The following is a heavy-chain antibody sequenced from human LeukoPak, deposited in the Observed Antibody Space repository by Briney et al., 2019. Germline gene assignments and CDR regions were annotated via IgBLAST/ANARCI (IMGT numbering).Heavy chain of an antibody. CDR2: ISSSSSYI. Sequence: GGSLRLSCAASGFTFSSYSMNWVRQAPGKGLEWVSSISSSSSYIYYADSVKGRFTISRDNAKNSLYLQMNSLRAEDTAVYYCARVNYDFWSGYYYSNDYWGQGTLVTVSS. J-gene: IGHJ4*02. V-gene: IGHV3-21*01. CDR3: ARVNYDFWSGYYYSNDY. CDR1: GFTFSSYS. D-gene: IGHD3-3*01.